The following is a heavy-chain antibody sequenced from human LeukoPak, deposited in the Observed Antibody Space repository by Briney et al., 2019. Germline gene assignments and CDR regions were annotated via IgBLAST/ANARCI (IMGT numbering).Heavy chain of an antibody. V-gene: IGHV3-53*05. J-gene: IGHJ4*02. Sequence: GGSLRLSCAASGFTVSSNYMSWVRQAPGKGLEWVSVIYSGGSTYYADSVKGRFTISRDNSKNTLYLQMNSLRSEDTAVYYCATARIGLWYADYWGQGTLVTVSS. CDR3: ATARIGLWYADY. CDR2: IYSGGST. CDR1: GFTVSSNY. D-gene: IGHD6-13*01.